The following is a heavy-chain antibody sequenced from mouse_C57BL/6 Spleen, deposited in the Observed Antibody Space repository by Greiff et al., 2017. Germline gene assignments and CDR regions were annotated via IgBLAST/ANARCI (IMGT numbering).Heavy chain of an antibody. V-gene: IGHV5-4*01. CDR2: ISDGGSYT. D-gene: IGHD1-1*01. Sequence: EVHLVESGGGLVKPGGSLKLSCAASGFTFSSYAMSWVRQTPEKRLEWVATISDGGSYTYYPDNVKGRFTISRDNAKNNLYLQMSHLKSEETAMYYCAREGPITTVVAEGYYFDYWGQGTTLTVSS. J-gene: IGHJ2*01. CDR1: GFTFSSYA. CDR3: AREGPITTVVAEGYYFDY.